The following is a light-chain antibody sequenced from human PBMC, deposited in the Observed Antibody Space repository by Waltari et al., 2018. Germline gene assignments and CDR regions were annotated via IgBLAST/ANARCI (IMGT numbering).Light chain of an antibody. J-gene: IGLJ1*01. CDR2: EVS. V-gene: IGLV2-14*01. CDR3: SSYTTSSAPGV. CDR1: DSDVGAYDF. Sequence: HSALTQPASVSGSPGQPITISCSGTDSDVGAYDFVSWYQQHPGKAPHLIIYEVSNRPSGISNRFSASKSGNTASLTISGLQAEDEADYYCSSYTTSSAPGVFGTGTRVTVL.